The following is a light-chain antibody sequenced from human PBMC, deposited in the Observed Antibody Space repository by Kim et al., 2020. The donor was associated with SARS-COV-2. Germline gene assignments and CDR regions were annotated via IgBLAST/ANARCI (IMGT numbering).Light chain of an antibody. V-gene: IGLV2-14*03. J-gene: IGLJ1*01. Sequence: SITTSCTGTSGVVGAFDYFSWHQQHPGKAPKLMIYDVSKRPSGVSSRFSGSKSDNAASLTISGLQAEDEADYYCNYYTRSNVYVFGGGTKVTVL. CDR3: NYYTRSNVYV. CDR2: DVS. CDR1: SGVVGAFDY.